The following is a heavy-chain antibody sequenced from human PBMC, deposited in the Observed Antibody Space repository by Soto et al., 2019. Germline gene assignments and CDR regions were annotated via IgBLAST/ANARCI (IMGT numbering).Heavy chain of an antibody. CDR2: ISAYNGNT. J-gene: IGHJ5*02. D-gene: IGHD2-2*01. CDR3: ARAYCSSTSCWNWFDP. Sequence: ASVKVSCKASGYTFTSYGISWVRQAPGQGLEWMGWISAYNGNTNYAQKLQGRVTMTTDTSTSTAYMELRSLRSDDTAVYYCARAYCSSTSCWNWFDPWGQGTLVTVSS. CDR1: GYTFTSYG. V-gene: IGHV1-18*01.